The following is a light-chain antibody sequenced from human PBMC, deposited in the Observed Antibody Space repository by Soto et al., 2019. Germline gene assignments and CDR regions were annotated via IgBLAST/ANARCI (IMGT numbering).Light chain of an antibody. J-gene: IGKJ4*01. Sequence: IQLTQSPSSPSASVGDRVTITCRASQSIRHLADWYQQKPGKAPELPIYAASTLQSGVPSRFSGSRSGTDFTLTINSLQPEDFATYYCQQCYSTPLTVGGGTKVDIK. CDR3: QQCYSTPLT. V-gene: IGKV1-39*01. CDR2: AAS. CDR1: QSIRHL.